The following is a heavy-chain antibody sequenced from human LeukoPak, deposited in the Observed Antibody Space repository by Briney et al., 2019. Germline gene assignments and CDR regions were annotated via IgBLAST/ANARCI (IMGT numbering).Heavy chain of an antibody. V-gene: IGHV3-33*01. CDR2: IWYDGSNK. CDR3: ARESDTAINYYYGMDV. CDR1: GFSFSSYG. Sequence: PGGSLRLSCAASGFSFSSYGMHRVRQAPGKGREWVAVIWYDGSNKYYADSVKGRFTISRDNSKNTLYLQMNSLRAEDTAVYYCARESDTAINYYYGMDVWGQGTTVTVSS. J-gene: IGHJ6*02. D-gene: IGHD5-18*01.